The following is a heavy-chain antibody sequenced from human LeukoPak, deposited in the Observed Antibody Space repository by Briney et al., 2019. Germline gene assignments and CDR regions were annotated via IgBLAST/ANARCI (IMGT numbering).Heavy chain of an antibody. D-gene: IGHD3-10*01. Sequence: SETLSLTCTGSGGSISSYYWSWIRQPAGKGLEWIGRIYTSGSTNYNPSLKSRVTMSVDTSKNQFSLKLSSVTAADTAVYYCAREPPYYGSGSYTYNWFDPWGQGTLVTVSS. V-gene: IGHV4-4*07. CDR1: GGSISSYY. J-gene: IGHJ5*02. CDR2: IYTSGST. CDR3: AREPPYYGSGSYTYNWFDP.